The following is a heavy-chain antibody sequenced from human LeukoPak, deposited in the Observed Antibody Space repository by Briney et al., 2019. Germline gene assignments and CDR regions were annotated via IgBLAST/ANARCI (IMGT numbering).Heavy chain of an antibody. V-gene: IGHV1-18*01. CDR1: GYTFTSYG. Sequence: ASVKVSCKASGYTFTSYGISWVRQAPGQGLEWMGWISAYNGNTNYAQKLQGRVTMTTDTSTSTAYMELRSLRSDDTAVYYCASNRYSSGSASFDYWGQGTLVTVSS. CDR2: ISAYNGNT. D-gene: IGHD6-19*01. CDR3: ASNRYSSGSASFDY. J-gene: IGHJ4*02.